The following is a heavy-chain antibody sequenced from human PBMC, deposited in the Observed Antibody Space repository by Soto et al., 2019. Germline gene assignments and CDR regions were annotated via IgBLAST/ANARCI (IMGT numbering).Heavy chain of an antibody. J-gene: IGHJ3*02. V-gene: IGHV3-23*01. D-gene: IGHD2-15*01. CDR1: GFTFSSYA. CDR2: IGGSGGST. Sequence: GGSLRLSCAASGFTFSSYAMSWVRQAPGKGLEWVSAIGGSGGSTIYADSVKGRFTISRDNSKNTLYLQMNSLRAEDTAVYYCAKDRVVVVVAATSYAFDIWGQGTMVTVSS. CDR3: AKDRVVVVVAATSYAFDI.